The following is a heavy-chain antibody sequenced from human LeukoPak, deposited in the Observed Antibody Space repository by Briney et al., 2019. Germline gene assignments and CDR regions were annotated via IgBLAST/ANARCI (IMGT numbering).Heavy chain of an antibody. CDR3: ARQTYYSAYFDY. CDR2: IIPIFGTA. V-gene: IGHV1-69*01. D-gene: IGHD3-10*01. J-gene: IGHJ4*02. CDR1: GGTFSSYA. Sequence: SVKVSCKASGGTFSSYAISWVRQAPGQGLEWMGGIIPIFGTANYAQKFQGRVTITADESTSTAYMELSSLRSEDTAVHYCARQTYYSAYFDYWGQGTLVTVSS.